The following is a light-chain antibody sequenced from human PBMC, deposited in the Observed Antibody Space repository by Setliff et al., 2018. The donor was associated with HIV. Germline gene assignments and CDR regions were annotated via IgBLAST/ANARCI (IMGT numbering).Light chain of an antibody. CDR2: EVT. J-gene: IGLJ1*01. V-gene: IGLV2-8*01. Sequence: HSVLTQPPSASGSPGQSVAISCTGTSSDVGGYNYVSWYQLHPGKAPKLMISEVTKRPSGVPDRFSGSKSGNTASLTVSGLQAEDEADYYCSSHRDNSPFVFGTGTKGTVL. CDR1: SSDVGGYNY. CDR3: SSHRDNSPFV.